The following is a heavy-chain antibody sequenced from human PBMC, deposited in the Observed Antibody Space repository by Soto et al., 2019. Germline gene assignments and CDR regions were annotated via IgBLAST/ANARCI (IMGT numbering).Heavy chain of an antibody. J-gene: IGHJ3*02. CDR1: GFSLSTSGVG. CDR2: IYWDDDK. D-gene: IGHD3-22*01. Sequence: QITLKESGPTLVKPTQTLTLTCTFSGFSLSTSGVGVGWIRQPPGKALEWLALIYWDDDKRYSPSLKSRLTNTKDTTKNQVVLTMTNRDPVDTATYYCAHKFDYYDSSGYLGAGAFDIWGQGTMVTVSS. V-gene: IGHV2-5*02. CDR3: AHKFDYYDSSGYLGAGAFDI.